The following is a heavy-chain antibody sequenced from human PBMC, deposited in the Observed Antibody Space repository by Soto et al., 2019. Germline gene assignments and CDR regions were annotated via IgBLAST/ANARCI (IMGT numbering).Heavy chain of an antibody. CDR3: ALGESSSISMSAFDI. Sequence: QVQLVQSGAEVKKPGSSVKVSCKASGGTFSSYAISWVRQAPGQGLEWMGGIIPIFGTANYAQKFQGRVTIXXDXSXXTAYMELSSLRSEDTAVYYCALGESSSISMSAFDIWGQGTMVTVSS. J-gene: IGHJ3*02. V-gene: IGHV1-69*12. CDR1: GGTFSSYA. D-gene: IGHD6-6*01. CDR2: IIPIFGTA.